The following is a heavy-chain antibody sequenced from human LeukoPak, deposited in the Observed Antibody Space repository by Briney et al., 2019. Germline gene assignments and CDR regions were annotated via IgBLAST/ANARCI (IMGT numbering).Heavy chain of an antibody. CDR1: GYTFTSYG. J-gene: IGHJ4*02. CDR2: ISAYNGNT. V-gene: IGHV1-18*01. Sequence: ASVNVSCKASGYTFTSYGISWVRQAPGQGLEGMGWISAYNGNTNYAQKLQGRVTMTTDTSTSTAYMELRSLRSDDTAVYYCARDFPRTRVYYDSSGLDYWGQGTLVTVSS. CDR3: ARDFPRTRVYYDSSGLDY. D-gene: IGHD3-22*01.